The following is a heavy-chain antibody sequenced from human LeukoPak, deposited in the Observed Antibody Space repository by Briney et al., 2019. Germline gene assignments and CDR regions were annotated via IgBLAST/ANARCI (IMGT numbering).Heavy chain of an antibody. V-gene: IGHV3-11*01. CDR2: ISSSGSTI. Sequence: GGSLRLSCAASGFTFSDYYMSWIRQAPGKGLEWVSYISSSGSTIYYADSVKGRFTISRDNSKNTLYLQMNGLRAEDTAVYYCAKGVEDSGIYYYYYMDVWGKGTTVTVSS. CDR1: GFTFSDYY. J-gene: IGHJ6*03. D-gene: IGHD2-15*01. CDR3: AKGVEDSGIYYYYYMDV.